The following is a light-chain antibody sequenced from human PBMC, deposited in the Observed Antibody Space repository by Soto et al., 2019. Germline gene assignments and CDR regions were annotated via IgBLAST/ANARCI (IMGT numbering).Light chain of an antibody. V-gene: IGKV1-39*01. J-gene: IGKJ1*01. CDR3: QQSYSTPPWT. CDR1: QSISSY. Sequence: DIQMTQSPSSLSASVGARVTITCRASQSISSYLNWYQQKPVKAPTLLIDAASSLQSGVPSRFSGSVSGTDFTLTISSLQPEDFATYYCQQSYSTPPWTVGQGTKVEIK. CDR2: AAS.